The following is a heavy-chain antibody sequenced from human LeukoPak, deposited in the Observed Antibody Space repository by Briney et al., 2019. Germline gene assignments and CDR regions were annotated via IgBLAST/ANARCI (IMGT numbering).Heavy chain of an antibody. Sequence: GGSLRLSCAASGFTFSSYGMHWVRQAPGKGLEWVAVISYDGSNKYYADSVKGRFTISRDNSKNTMYLQMSSLRPEDTAVYYCAKSDPYGASPPAYWGQGTLVTVSS. CDR2: ISYDGSNK. CDR1: GFTFSSYG. V-gene: IGHV3-30*18. D-gene: IGHD4-17*01. CDR3: AKSDPYGASPPAY. J-gene: IGHJ4*02.